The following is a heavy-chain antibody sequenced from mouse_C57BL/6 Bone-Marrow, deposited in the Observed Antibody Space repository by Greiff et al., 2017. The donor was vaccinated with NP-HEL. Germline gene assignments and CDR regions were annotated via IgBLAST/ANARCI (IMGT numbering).Heavy chain of an antibody. CDR3: ARRGFSYWYFDV. V-gene: IGHV1-54*01. J-gene: IGHJ1*03. CDR2: INPGSGGT. Sequence: VQLQQSGAELVRPGPSVKVSCKASGYAFTNYLIEWVKQRPGQGLEWIGVINPGSGGTNYNEKFKGKATLTADKSSSTAYMQLSSLTSEDSAVYFCARRGFSYWYFDVWGTGTTVTVSS. D-gene: IGHD3-1*01. CDR1: GYAFTNYL.